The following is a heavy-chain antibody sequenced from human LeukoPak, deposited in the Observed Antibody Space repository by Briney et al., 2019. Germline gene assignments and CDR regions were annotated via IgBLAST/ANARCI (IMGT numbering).Heavy chain of an antibody. CDR1: GGSISSSSYY. CDR3: AGMDDAWNYFDY. CDR2: IYYSGST. Sequence: SETLSLTCTVSGGSISSSSYYWGWIRQPPGKGLEWIGSIYYSGSTYYNPSLKSRVTISVDTSKNQFSLKLSSVTAADTAVYYCAGMDDAWNYFDYWGQGTLVTVSS. J-gene: IGHJ4*02. V-gene: IGHV4-39*01. D-gene: IGHD1-1*01.